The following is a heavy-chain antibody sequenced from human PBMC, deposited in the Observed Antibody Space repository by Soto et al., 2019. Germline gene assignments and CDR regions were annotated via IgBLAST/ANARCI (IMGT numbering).Heavy chain of an antibody. J-gene: IGHJ6*03. Sequence: QVQLVESGGGLVKPGGSLRLSCAASGFTFSDYYMSWIRQAPGKGLEWVSYISSSGRTIYYADSVKGRFTISRDNAKNSLYLKMNSLRAEDTAVYYCARVTAPGYRSSYLGYYYMDVWGKWTTVTVSS. CDR2: ISSSGRTI. CDR3: ARVTAPGYRSSYLGYYYMDV. V-gene: IGHV3-11*01. D-gene: IGHD6-6*01. CDR1: GFTFSDYY.